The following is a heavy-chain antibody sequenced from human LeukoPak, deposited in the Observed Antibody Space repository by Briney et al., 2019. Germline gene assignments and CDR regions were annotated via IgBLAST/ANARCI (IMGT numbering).Heavy chain of an antibody. CDR1: GGSFSSYY. CDR2: IYYSGST. CDR3: ARAWLGYGGNAYWYFDL. Sequence: SETLSLTCAVYGGSFSSYYWSWIRQPPGKGLEWIGYIYYSGSTNYNPSLKSRVTISVDTSKNQFSLKLSSVTAADTAVYYCARAWLGYGGNAYWYFDLWGRGNLVTVSS. J-gene: IGHJ2*01. D-gene: IGHD4-23*01. V-gene: IGHV4-59*01.